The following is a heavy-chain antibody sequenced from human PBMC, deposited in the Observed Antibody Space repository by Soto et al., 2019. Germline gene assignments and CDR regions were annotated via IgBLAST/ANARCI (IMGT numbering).Heavy chain of an antibody. CDR3: AREVQVHTPAFVY. CDR1: GGTFNTYA. J-gene: IGHJ4*02. Sequence: QVQLVQSGAEMTKPGSSVKVSCQSSGGTFNTYAMNWVRQAPGQGPEWMGDISPMFGAANYAPTFQGRVTINANECTGTSYMQLSSLTSEDTALYFCAREVQVHTPAFVYWGQGTLVTVSS. D-gene: IGHD3-10*01. V-gene: IGHV1-69*19. CDR2: ISPMFGAA.